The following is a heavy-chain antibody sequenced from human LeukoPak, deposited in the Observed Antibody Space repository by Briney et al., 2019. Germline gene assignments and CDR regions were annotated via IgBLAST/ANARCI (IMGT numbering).Heavy chain of an antibody. Sequence: GASVKVSCKASGGTFSSYAISWVRQAPGQGLEWMGGIIPIFGTANYAQKFQGSVTITADESTSTAYMELSSLRSEDTAVYYCARAGLFGVVIEYYFDYWGQGTLVTVSS. D-gene: IGHD3-3*01. CDR1: GGTFSSYA. V-gene: IGHV1-69*13. J-gene: IGHJ4*02. CDR3: ARAGLFGVVIEYYFDY. CDR2: IIPIFGTA.